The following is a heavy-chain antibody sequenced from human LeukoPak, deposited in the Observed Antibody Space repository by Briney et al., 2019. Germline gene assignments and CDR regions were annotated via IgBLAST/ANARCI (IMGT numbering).Heavy chain of an antibody. CDR1: GGSISSSNYY. J-gene: IGHJ4*02. Sequence: SETLSLTCTVSGGSISSSNYYWGWIRQPPGKGLEWIGSIYYSGSTYYNPSLKSRVTISVDPSKNQFSLKLSSVTAADTAVYYCARHGHLWFGYYFDYWGQGTLVTVSS. CDR2: IYYSGST. D-gene: IGHD3-10*01. V-gene: IGHV4-39*01. CDR3: ARHGHLWFGYYFDY.